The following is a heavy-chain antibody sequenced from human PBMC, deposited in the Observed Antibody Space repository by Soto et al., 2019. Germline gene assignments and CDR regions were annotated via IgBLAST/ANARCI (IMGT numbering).Heavy chain of an antibody. Sequence: ASVKVSCKGYGYSFTSHDMRWVRQAPGQRLEWMGWINAANGNTKYSQKFQGRVTISRDTSATTVYMELSSLRSEDTAVYYCAGSFHFWSSYYFDYWGQGTPVTVSS. CDR2: INAANGNT. D-gene: IGHD3-3*02. CDR3: AGSFHFWSSYYFDY. V-gene: IGHV1-3*01. CDR1: GYSFTSHD. J-gene: IGHJ4*02.